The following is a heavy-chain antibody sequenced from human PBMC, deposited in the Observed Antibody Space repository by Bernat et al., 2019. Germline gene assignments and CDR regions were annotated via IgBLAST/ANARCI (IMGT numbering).Heavy chain of an antibody. V-gene: IGHV1-3*01. J-gene: IGHJ4*02. CDR3: ARPKYGNPRVVALDY. CDR1: GYTFTSYA. Sequence: QVQLVQSGAEVKKPGASVKVSCKASGYTFTSYAMHWVRQPPGQRLEWMGWINAGNGNTKYSQKFQGRVTITRDTSASTAYMELSSLRSEDTAVYYCARPKYGNPRVVALDYWGQGTLVTVSS. CDR2: INAGNGNT. D-gene: IGHD2-15*01.